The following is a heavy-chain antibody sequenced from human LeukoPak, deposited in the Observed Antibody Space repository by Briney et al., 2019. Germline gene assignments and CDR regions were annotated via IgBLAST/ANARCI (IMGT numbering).Heavy chain of an antibody. Sequence: GGSLRLSCAASGLTFDDYTMHWVRQAPGKGLEWVSGISWNSGSMAYADSVKGRFTISRDNSKNTLYLQMNSLRADDTAVYYCARARAPVTRISSFDIWGQGTMVTVSS. CDR1: GLTFDDYT. D-gene: IGHD4-17*01. CDR2: ISWNSGSM. J-gene: IGHJ3*02. V-gene: IGHV3-9*01. CDR3: ARARAPVTRISSFDI.